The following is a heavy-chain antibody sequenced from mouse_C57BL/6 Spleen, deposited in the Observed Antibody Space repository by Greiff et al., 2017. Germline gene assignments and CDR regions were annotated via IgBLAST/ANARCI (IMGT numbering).Heavy chain of an antibody. CDR3: ARDYYGSSLSYWYFDV. V-gene: IGHV1-18*01. CDR1: GYTFTDYN. J-gene: IGHJ1*03. Sequence: VQLQQSGPELVKPGASVKIPCKASGYTFTDYNMDWVKQSHGQSLEWIGDINPNNGGTIYNQKFKGKATLTVETSSSTAYMQLRSLTSEDTAVYYCARDYYGSSLSYWYFDVWGTGTTVTVSS. D-gene: IGHD1-1*01. CDR2: INPNNGGT.